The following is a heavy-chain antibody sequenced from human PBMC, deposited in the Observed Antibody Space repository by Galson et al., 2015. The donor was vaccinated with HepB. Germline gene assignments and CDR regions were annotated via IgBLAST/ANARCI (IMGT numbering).Heavy chain of an antibody. Sequence: SLRLSCAASGFTFSNAWMSWVRQAPGKGLEWVSSISSSSSYIYYADSVKGRFTISRDNAKNSLYLQMNSLRAEDTAVYYCARDVTSWFEAFDIWGQGTMVTVSS. CDR3: ARDVTSWFEAFDI. D-gene: IGHD3-10*01. CDR1: GFTFSNAW. CDR2: ISSSSSYI. V-gene: IGHV3-21*01. J-gene: IGHJ3*02.